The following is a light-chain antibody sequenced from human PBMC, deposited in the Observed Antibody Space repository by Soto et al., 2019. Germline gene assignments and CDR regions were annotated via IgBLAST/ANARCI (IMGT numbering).Light chain of an antibody. CDR2: AAS. CDR3: QQSYTTPLT. J-gene: IGKJ4*01. V-gene: IGKV1-39*01. Sequence: DIQMTQSPASLSASVGYRVTITCRASQTISGYLNLYQQKPGKAPELLIYAASYLGNGVPSRFSGSGSGTYFTHTISSLQPEDLATYYCQQSYTTPLTFGGGTKVDIK. CDR1: QTISGY.